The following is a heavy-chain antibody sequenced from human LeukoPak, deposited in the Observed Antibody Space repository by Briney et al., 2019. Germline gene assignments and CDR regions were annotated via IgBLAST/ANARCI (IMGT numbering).Heavy chain of an antibody. CDR1: GFTFRTYW. CDR2: INEDGSIT. CDR3: AKAQRYYDFWSGFWFDP. J-gene: IGHJ5*02. Sequence: PGGSLRLSCAVSGFTFRTYWMHWVRQVPGEGLVWVSRINEDGSITNYADSVKGRFSISRDNAKNSLYLQMNSLRAEDTALYYCAKAQRYYDFWSGFWFDPWGQGTLVTVSS. V-gene: IGHV3-74*01. D-gene: IGHD3-3*01.